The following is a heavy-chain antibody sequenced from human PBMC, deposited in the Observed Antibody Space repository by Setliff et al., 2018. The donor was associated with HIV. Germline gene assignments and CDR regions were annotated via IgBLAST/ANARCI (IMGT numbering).Heavy chain of an antibody. D-gene: IGHD3-10*01. CDR3: ARDLKSGSYSPGAFDI. CDR1: GGSISSHY. J-gene: IGHJ3*02. CDR2: IYHSGST. Sequence: KPSETLSLTCTVSGGSISSHYWSWIRQPPGKGLEWIGSIYHSGSTYYNPSLKSRVTISMDTSRNQFSLRLKSVTAADTAVYYCARDLKSGSYSPGAFDIWGQGTMVTVSS. V-gene: IGHV4-39*07.